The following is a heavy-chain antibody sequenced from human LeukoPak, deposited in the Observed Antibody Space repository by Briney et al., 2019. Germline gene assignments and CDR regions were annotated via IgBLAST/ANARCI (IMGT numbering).Heavy chain of an antibody. CDR1: GFTFSSYG. Sequence: PGGSLRLSCAASGFTFSSYGMHWVRQAPGKGLEWVAVISYDGSNNYYADSVKGRFTISRDNSKNTLYLQMNSLRAEDTAVYYCAKDRGEYCSGGSCYPNFDYWGQGTLVTVSS. V-gene: IGHV3-30*18. J-gene: IGHJ4*02. CDR3: AKDRGEYCSGGSCYPNFDY. D-gene: IGHD2-15*01. CDR2: ISYDGSNN.